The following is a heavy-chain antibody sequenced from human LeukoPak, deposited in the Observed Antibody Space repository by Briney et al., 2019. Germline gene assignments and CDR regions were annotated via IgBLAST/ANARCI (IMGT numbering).Heavy chain of an antibody. V-gene: IGHV1-18*01. CDR2: VSAYNGNT. CDR1: GYTFTSYG. J-gene: IGHJ4*02. Sequence: GASVKVSCKASGYTFTSYGISWVRQAPGQGLEWMGWVSAYNGNTNYAQKLQGRVTMTGDTSTSTVYMELSSLRSEDTAVYYCARVPGDSGSYYSVYWGQGTLVTVSS. D-gene: IGHD1-26*01. CDR3: ARVPGDSGSYYSVY.